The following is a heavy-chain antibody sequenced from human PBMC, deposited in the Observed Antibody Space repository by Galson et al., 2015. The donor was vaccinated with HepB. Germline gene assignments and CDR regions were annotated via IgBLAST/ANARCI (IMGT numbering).Heavy chain of an antibody. Sequence: SLRLSCATSGFTFSDHRMNWVRQAPGKGLEWVSTITSDSPTYYADSVKGRFTISRDNAKNSLYLQMNSLRAEDTAVYYCARLTVDWWEDYWGQGTLVTVSS. D-gene: IGHD1-26*01. CDR1: GFTFSDHR. CDR2: ITSDSPT. V-gene: IGHV3-69-1*02. J-gene: IGHJ4*02. CDR3: ARLTVDWWEDY.